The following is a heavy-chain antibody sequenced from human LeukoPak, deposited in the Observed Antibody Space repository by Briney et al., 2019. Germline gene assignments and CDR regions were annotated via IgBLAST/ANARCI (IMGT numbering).Heavy chain of an antibody. Sequence: ASVKVSCKASGYTFTGYFMHWVRQAPGQGHEWMGWINPNSGGTNYAQKFQGRVTMTRDTSISTAYMELSSLRSDDTAVYYCAREVLAKNYGMDVWGQGTTVTVSS. CDR2: INPNSGGT. V-gene: IGHV1-2*02. J-gene: IGHJ6*02. D-gene: IGHD2-8*02. CDR1: GYTFTGYF. CDR3: AREVLAKNYGMDV.